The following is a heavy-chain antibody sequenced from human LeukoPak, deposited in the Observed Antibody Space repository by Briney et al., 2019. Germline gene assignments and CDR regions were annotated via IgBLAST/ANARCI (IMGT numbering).Heavy chain of an antibody. Sequence: ASVKVSCKASGYTFTSYAMIWVRQAPGQGLEWMGWINTNTGNPTYAQGFTGRFVFSLDTSVSTAYLQISSLKAEDTAVYYCARDPPYYYDSSGYSDYWGQGTLVTVSS. CDR1: GYTFTSYA. CDR3: ARDPPYYYDSSGYSDY. V-gene: IGHV7-4-1*02. J-gene: IGHJ4*02. CDR2: INTNTGNP. D-gene: IGHD3-22*01.